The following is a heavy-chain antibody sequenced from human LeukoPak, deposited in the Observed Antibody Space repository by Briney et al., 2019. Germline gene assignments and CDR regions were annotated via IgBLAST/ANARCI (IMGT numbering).Heavy chain of an antibody. CDR1: GFTFSSYA. J-gene: IGHJ6*02. V-gene: IGHV3-30*04. CDR2: ISYDGSNK. Sequence: GGSLRLSCAASGFTFSSYAMHWVRQAPGKGLEWVAVISYDGSNKYYADSVKGRFTISRDNSKNTLYLQMNSLRAEDTAVYYCARDTAAMYTYYYYGMDVWGQGTTVSVSS. D-gene: IGHD2-2*01. CDR3: ARDTAAMYTYYYYGMDV.